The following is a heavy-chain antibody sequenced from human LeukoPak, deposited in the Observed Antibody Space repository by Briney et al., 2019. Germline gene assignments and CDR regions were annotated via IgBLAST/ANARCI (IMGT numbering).Heavy chain of an antibody. CDR2: TRNKANSYTT. CDR1: GFTFSDHY. Sequence: GGSLRLSCAASGFTFSDHYMDWVRQAPGKALERVGRTRNKANSYTTEYAASVKGRFTISRDESKNSVHLQMNSLKTEDTAVYYCTRGGALSPWYYFDYWGQGTLVTVSP. J-gene: IGHJ4*02. CDR3: TRGGALSPWYYFDY. V-gene: IGHV3-72*01. D-gene: IGHD3-16*02.